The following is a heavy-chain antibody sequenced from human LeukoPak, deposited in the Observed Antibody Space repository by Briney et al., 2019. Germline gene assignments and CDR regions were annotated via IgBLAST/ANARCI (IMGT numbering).Heavy chain of an antibody. J-gene: IGHJ4*02. CDR2: IYYSGST. V-gene: IGHV4-59*01. CDR1: GGSISSYY. CDR3: ARVGYSYGYDY. D-gene: IGHD5-18*01. Sequence: SETLSLTCTISGGSISSYYWSWIRQPPGKGLEWIGYIYYSGSTNYNPSLKSRVTISVDTSKNQFSLKLSSVTAADTAVYYCARVGYSYGYDYWGQGTLVTVSS.